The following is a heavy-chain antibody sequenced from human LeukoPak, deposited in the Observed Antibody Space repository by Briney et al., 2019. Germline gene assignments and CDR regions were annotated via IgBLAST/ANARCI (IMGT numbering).Heavy chain of an antibody. CDR2: IKEDGSSK. CDR1: KFTFSNYW. V-gene: IGHV3-7*01. D-gene: IGHD4-11*01. CDR3: AREIPAATVLHDC. Sequence: GGSLRLSCAASKFTFSNYWMSWVRQAPGKGLEWVANIKEDGSSKNYVDSVKGRFTTSRDNAKNSLYLQMNSLRAEDTAFYYCAREIPAATVLHDCWGQGTLVTVSS. J-gene: IGHJ4*02.